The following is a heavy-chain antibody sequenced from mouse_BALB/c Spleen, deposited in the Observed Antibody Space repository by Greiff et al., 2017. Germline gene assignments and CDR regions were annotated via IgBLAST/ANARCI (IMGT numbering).Heavy chain of an antibody. J-gene: IGHJ4*01. CDR2: ISSGSSTI. CDR1: GFTFSSFG. V-gene: IGHV5-17*02. D-gene: IGHD1-1*01. CDR3: AKLLRGIYYAIDY. Sequence: EVHLVESGGGLVQPGGSRKLSCAASGFTFSSFGMHWVRQAPEKGLEWVAYISSGSSTIYYADTVKGRFTISRDNPKNTLFLQMTSLRSEDTAMYYCAKLLRGIYYAIDYWGQGTSVTVSS.